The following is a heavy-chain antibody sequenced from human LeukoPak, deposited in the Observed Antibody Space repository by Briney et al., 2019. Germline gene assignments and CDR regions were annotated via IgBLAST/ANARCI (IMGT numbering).Heavy chain of an antibody. CDR2: ISYDGSNK. D-gene: IGHD3-22*01. V-gene: IGHV3-30-3*01. J-gene: IGHJ5*02. Sequence: GRSLRLSCAASGFTFSSYAMHWVRQAPGKGLEWVAVISYDGSNKYYADSVKGRFTISRDNSKNTLYLQMNSLRAEDTAVYYCATDFYDSTWGQGTLVTVSS. CDR3: ATDFYDST. CDR1: GFTFSSYA.